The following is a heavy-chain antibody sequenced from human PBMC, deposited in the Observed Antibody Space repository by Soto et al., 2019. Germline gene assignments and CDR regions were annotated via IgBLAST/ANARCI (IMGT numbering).Heavy chain of an antibody. CDR3: AREIIDHVLMVYAFDY. V-gene: IGHV1-69*04. D-gene: IGHD2-8*01. Sequence: SVKVSCKASGGTFSSYTISWVRQAPGQGLEWMGRIIPILGIANYAQKFQGRVTITADKSTSTAYMELSSLRSEDTAVYYCAREIIDHVLMVYAFDYWGQGTLITVSS. CDR1: GGTFSSYT. CDR2: IIPILGIA. J-gene: IGHJ4*02.